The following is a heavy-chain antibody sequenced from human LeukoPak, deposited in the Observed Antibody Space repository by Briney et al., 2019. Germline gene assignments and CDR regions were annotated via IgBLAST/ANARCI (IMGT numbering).Heavy chain of an antibody. CDR1: GFTFSSYG. CDR3: AKDRWTGFSAIDS. D-gene: IGHD3/OR15-3a*01. Sequence: PGGSLRLSCAASGFTFSSYGMHWVRQAPGKGLEWVAFIQSDGSNKYYADSVRGRFTISRDNSKNTVYLQMNSLRTEDTAVFYCAKDRWTGFSAIDSWGQGTLVTVSS. V-gene: IGHV3-30*02. J-gene: IGHJ4*02. CDR2: IQSDGSNK.